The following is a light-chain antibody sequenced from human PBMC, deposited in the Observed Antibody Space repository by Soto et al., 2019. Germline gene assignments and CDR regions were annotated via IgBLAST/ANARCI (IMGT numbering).Light chain of an antibody. CDR1: QSVSTW. V-gene: IGKV1-5*01. CDR3: QQYNSYSPT. Sequence: DIQMTQSPSSLSASVGDTVTITCRASQSVSTWLAWYQQKPGKAPKLLIYDASSLESGVPSRFSGSGSGTELTLTISSLQAEDSATYYCQQYNSYSPTFGQGTKVDIK. J-gene: IGKJ1*01. CDR2: DAS.